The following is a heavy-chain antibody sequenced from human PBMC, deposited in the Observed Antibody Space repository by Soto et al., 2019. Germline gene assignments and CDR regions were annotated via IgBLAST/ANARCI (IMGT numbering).Heavy chain of an antibody. CDR1: GGSISSYY. Sequence: SETLSLTCTVSGGSISSYYWSWIRQPPGKGLEWIGYIYYSGSTNYNPSLKSRVTISVDTSKNQFSLKLSSVTAADTAVYYWARHVPSGFDVLRFLEWPQKEANWFDPWGQGTLVTVSS. V-gene: IGHV4-59*08. D-gene: IGHD3-3*01. CDR2: IYYSGST. CDR3: ARHVPSGFDVLRFLEWPQKEANWFDP. J-gene: IGHJ5*02.